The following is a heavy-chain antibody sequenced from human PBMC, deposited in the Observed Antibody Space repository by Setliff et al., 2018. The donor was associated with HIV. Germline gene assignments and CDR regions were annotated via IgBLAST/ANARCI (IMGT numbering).Heavy chain of an antibody. CDR2: IYGSGTI. V-gene: IGHV4-4*07. CDR3: ARSLGITYFGL. CDR1: GASVSTYY. Sequence: SETLSLTCTVSGASVSTYYWSWIRQPAGKGLEWIGRIYGSGTINYNPYLKSRVIMSVDTSKNVFSLKLTSLTAADTAVYYCARSLGITYFGLWGRGTLVTVSS. J-gene: IGHJ2*01. D-gene: IGHD7-27*01.